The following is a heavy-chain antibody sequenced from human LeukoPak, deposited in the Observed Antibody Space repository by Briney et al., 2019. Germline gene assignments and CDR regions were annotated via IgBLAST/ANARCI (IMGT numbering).Heavy chain of an antibody. J-gene: IGHJ5*02. CDR3: AVLPGKQQLVPHWFDP. D-gene: IGHD6-13*01. CDR1: EFTFSSYS. V-gene: IGHV3-21*01. Sequence: KTGGSPRLSCAASEFTFSSYSMNWVRQAPGKGLEWVSSISSSSSYIYYADSVKGRFTISRDNAKNSLYLQMNSLRAEDTAVYYCAVLPGKQQLVPHWFDPWGQGTLVTVSS. CDR2: ISSSSSYI.